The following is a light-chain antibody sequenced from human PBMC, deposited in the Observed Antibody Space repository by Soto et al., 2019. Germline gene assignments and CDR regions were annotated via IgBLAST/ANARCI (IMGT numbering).Light chain of an antibody. CDR1: SSDVGSYDL. V-gene: IGLV2-14*02. J-gene: IGLJ1*01. CDR2: EVS. Sequence: QSALTQPASVSGSPGQSITISCTGTSSDVGSYDLVSWYQHHPGTAPKLILYEVSNRPSGVSNRFSGSKSGTTASLTISGLQTEDEAEYYCTSYTSSSTYVFGTGTKLTVL. CDR3: TSYTSSSTYV.